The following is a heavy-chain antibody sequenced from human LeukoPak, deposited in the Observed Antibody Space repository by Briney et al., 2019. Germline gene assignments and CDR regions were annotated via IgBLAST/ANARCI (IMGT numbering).Heavy chain of an antibody. CDR1: GFTFSSYW. J-gene: IGHJ4*02. V-gene: IGHV3-7*03. D-gene: IGHD4-17*01. Sequence: PGGSLRLSCAASGFTFSSYWMSWDRQAPGKGLEWVANIKQDGSEKYYVDSVKGRFTISRDNAKNPLYLQMNSLRAEDTAVYFCARGQTTVTNWGQGTLVTVSS. CDR3: ARGQTTVTN. CDR2: IKQDGSEK.